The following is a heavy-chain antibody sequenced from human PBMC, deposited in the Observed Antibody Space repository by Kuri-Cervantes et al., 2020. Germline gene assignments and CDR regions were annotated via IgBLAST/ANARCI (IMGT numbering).Heavy chain of an antibody. CDR3: AKGGTTSHCSGGSCYGGYFDY. Sequence: GGSLRLSCAASGFTFDDYAMHWVRQAPGKGLEWVSGISWNSGSIGYADSVKGRFTISRDNSKNTLYLQMNSLRAEDTAVYYCAKGGTTSHCSGGSCYGGYFDYWGQGTLVTVSS. CDR2: ISWNSGSI. V-gene: IGHV3-9*01. CDR1: GFTFDDYA. J-gene: IGHJ4*02. D-gene: IGHD2-15*01.